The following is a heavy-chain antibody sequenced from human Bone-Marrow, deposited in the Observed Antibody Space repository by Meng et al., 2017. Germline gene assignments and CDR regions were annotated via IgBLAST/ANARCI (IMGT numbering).Heavy chain of an antibody. CDR3: ARDAILELPDAFDI. CDR2: ISSSSSYI. D-gene: IGHD3-9*01. V-gene: IGHV3-21*01. J-gene: IGHJ3*02. Sequence: GGSLRLSCAASGFTFSSYSMNWVRQDPGKGLEWVSSISSSSSYIYYADSVKGRFTISRDNAKNSLYLQMNSLRAEDTAVYYCARDAILELPDAFDIWGQGTMVTVSS. CDR1: GFTFSSYS.